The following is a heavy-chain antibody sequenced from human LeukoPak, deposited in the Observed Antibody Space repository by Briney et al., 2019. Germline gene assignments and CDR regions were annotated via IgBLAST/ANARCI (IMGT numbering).Heavy chain of an antibody. D-gene: IGHD3-22*01. CDR1: GFTVSSNY. J-gene: IGHJ4*02. V-gene: IGHV3-53*01. CDR3: ARATYYYDSSGYYVFYFDN. CDR2: IYSGGST. Sequence: PGGSLRLSCAASGFTVSSNYMSWVRQAPGKGLEWVSVIYSGGSTYYAGSVKGRFTISRDNSKNTLYLQMNSLRAEDTAVYYCARATYYYDSSGYYVFYFDNWGQGTLVTVSS.